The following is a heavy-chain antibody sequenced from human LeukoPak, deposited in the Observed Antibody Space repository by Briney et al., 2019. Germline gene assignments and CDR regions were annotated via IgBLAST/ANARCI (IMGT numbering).Heavy chain of an antibody. CDR1: GVSVTNYY. CDR3: ARDYLVGARLDS. D-gene: IGHD1-26*01. V-gene: IGHV4-4*07. CDR2: MYISGST. Sequence: YPSETLSLTCTVSGVSVTNYYWVWIRQPAGKGLEWIGRMYISGSTNYNPSLKSRVTISIDKTKNEFSLRLRSVTAADTAVYYCARDYLVGARLDSWGQGTLVTVSP. J-gene: IGHJ4*02.